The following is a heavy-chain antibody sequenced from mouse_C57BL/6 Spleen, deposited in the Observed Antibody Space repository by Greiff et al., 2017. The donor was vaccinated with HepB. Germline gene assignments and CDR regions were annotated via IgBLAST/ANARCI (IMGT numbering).Heavy chain of an antibody. CDR2: IYPGDGDT. D-gene: IGHD1-1*01. CDR1: GYAFSSSW. J-gene: IGHJ2*01. CDR3: ARDRYYGSSYCYFDY. V-gene: IGHV1-82*01. Sequence: QVQLQQSGPELVKPGASVKISCKASGYAFSSSWMNWVKQRPGKGLEWIGRIYPGDGDTNYNGKFKGKATLTADKSSSTAYMQLSSLTSEDSAVYFCARDRYYGSSYCYFDYWGQGTTLTVSS.